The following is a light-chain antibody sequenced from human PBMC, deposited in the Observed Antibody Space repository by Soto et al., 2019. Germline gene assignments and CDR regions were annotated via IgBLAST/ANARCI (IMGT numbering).Light chain of an antibody. CDR2: GAS. V-gene: IGKV3-20*01. J-gene: IGKJ3*01. CDR1: QSVNSN. CDR3: QHYGSALFT. Sequence: EIVMTQSPATLSVSRGERATLSCRASQSVNSNLAWYQQKPGQAPRLLIYGASSRATGIPDRFSGSGSGTDFTLTISSLEPEDFAVYYCQHYGSALFTFGPGTKVDIK.